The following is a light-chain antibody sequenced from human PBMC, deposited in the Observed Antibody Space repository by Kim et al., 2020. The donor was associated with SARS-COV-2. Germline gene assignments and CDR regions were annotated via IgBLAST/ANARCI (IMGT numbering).Light chain of an antibody. J-gene: IGLJ3*02. Sequence: GKSITISCSGSSRDVGGYNYVSWYQQYPGKVPKLTIYDVSKRPSGVSNRFSGSKSGNTASLTISGLQAEDEADYYCSSHTSSNTWVFGGGTQLTVL. CDR2: DVS. V-gene: IGLV2-14*04. CDR3: SSHTSSNTWV. CDR1: SRDVGGYNY.